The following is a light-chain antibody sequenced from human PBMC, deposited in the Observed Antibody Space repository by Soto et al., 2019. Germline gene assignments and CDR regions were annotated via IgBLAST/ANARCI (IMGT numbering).Light chain of an antibody. CDR1: QSINSN. J-gene: IGKJ4*01. Sequence: EIVMTQSPATLSVSPGERAILSCRASQSINSNLAWYQQKPGQAPRLLIYGASTRATGIPARFSGSGSGTEFTLTISSLQSEDFAVYYCQQYNDWPPLTFGGGTKVEIK. V-gene: IGKV3-15*01. CDR2: GAS. CDR3: QQYNDWPPLT.